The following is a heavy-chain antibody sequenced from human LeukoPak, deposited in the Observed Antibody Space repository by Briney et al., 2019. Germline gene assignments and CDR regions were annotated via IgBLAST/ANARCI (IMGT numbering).Heavy chain of an antibody. CDR3: APSPTFRGTSPIDY. Sequence: GGSLRLSCAASGFTFSSYWMSWVRQAPGKGLEWVANIKQDGSEKYYVDSVKGRFTISRDNAKNSLYLQMNSLRAEDTAVYYCAPSPTFRGTSPIDYWGQGTVVTVPS. D-gene: IGHD3-16*01. V-gene: IGHV3-7*01. CDR2: IKQDGSEK. J-gene: IGHJ4*02. CDR1: GFTFSSYW.